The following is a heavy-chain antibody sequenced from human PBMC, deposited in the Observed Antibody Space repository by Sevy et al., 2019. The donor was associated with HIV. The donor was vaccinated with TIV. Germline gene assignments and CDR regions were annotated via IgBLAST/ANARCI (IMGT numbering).Heavy chain of an antibody. Sequence: ASVKVSCKASGYTFTGYYMHWVRQAPGQGLEWMGRINPNSGGTNYAQKFQGRVTMTRDTSISTAYMELSRLRSDDTAVYYCARGHYDFWSGSQGSFDYWGQGTLVIVSS. D-gene: IGHD3-3*01. CDR2: INPNSGGT. J-gene: IGHJ4*02. CDR3: ARGHYDFWSGSQGSFDY. CDR1: GYTFTGYY. V-gene: IGHV1-2*06.